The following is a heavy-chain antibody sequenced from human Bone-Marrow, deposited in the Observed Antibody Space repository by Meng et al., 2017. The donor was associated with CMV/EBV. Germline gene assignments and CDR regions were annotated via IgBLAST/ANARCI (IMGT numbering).Heavy chain of an antibody. J-gene: IGHJ4*02. CDR1: FPFSNAG. D-gene: IGHD3-22*01. CDR2: IKRKTDGGTT. V-gene: IGHV3-15*07. CDR3: TTGPLRYYYDSSGVL. Sequence: FPFSNAGMNWVRQAPRKGLEWVGRIKRKTDGGTTDYAAPVKGRFTISRDDSINRLYLQMNSLKTEDTAVYYCTTGPLRYYYDSSGVLWGQGTLVTVSS.